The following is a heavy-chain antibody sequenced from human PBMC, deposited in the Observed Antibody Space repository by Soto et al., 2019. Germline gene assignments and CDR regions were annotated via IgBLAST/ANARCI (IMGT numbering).Heavy chain of an antibody. J-gene: IGHJ6*02. D-gene: IGHD2-15*01. CDR1: GFTFSSCT. CDR3: SGCSGGACHRNYGMDV. CDR2: ISPSTSHI. Sequence: EVHLVESGGGLVKPGGSLRLSCAVSGFTFSSCTMNWVRQAPGKGLEWVSSISPSTSHIYYADSVKGRCTISRDNAKNSLFLQMNSLRAEDTAVDYCSGCSGGACHRNYGMDVWGQGTTVTVSS. V-gene: IGHV3-21*01.